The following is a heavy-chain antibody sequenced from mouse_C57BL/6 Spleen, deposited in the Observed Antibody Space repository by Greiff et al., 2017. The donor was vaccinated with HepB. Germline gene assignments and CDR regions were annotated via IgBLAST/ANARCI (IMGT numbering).Heavy chain of an antibody. J-gene: IGHJ2*01. CDR3: ARRNDGYFDY. V-gene: IGHV5-9*01. Sequence: DVHLVESGGGLVKPGGSLKLSCAASGFTFSSYTMSWVRQTPEKRLEWVATISGGGGNTYYPDSVKGRFTIARDNAKNTLYLQMSSLRSEDTALYYCARRNDGYFDYWGQGTTLTVSS. CDR1: GFTFSSYT. D-gene: IGHD2-3*01. CDR2: ISGGGGNT.